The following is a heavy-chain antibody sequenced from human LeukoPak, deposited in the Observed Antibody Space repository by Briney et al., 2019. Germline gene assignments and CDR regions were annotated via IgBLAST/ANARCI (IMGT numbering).Heavy chain of an antibody. Sequence: SETLSLTCTVSGGSISSYYWSWIRQPPGKGLEWIGYIYYSGSTNYNPSLKSRVTISVDTSKNQSSLKLSSVTAADTAVYYCARGLSSGWYGDWGQGTLVTVSS. CDR2: IYYSGST. D-gene: IGHD6-19*01. V-gene: IGHV4-59*01. CDR1: GGSISSYY. CDR3: ARGLSSGWYGD. J-gene: IGHJ4*02.